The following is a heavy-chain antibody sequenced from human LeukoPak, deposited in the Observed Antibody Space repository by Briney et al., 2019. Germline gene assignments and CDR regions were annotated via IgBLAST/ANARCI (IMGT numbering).Heavy chain of an antibody. CDR3: ATDRNSGKYYDY. CDR2: IWYDGSNK. CDR1: GLTFRNYG. Sequence: GGSLRLSCAASGLTFRNYGMHWVRQAPGKGLEWVAVIWYDGSNKYYADSVKGRFTISRDNSEDTLYLQTNSLRAEDTAAYYCATDRNSGKYYDYWGQGTLVSVSS. J-gene: IGHJ4*02. D-gene: IGHD1-26*01. V-gene: IGHV3-33*01.